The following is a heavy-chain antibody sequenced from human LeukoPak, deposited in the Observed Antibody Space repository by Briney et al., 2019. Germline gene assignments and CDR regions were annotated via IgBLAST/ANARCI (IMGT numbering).Heavy chain of an antibody. V-gene: IGHV3-74*01. J-gene: IGHJ4*02. Sequence: GGSLRLSCAVSGLTFSTYWMHWVRQAPGKGLVWVSRINGDGSLSYADSVKGRFTISRDNTKNMLYLQMNSLRAEDTAVYYCAGGASSTVHYWGQGTLVTVSS. CDR3: AGGASSTVHY. D-gene: IGHD6-13*01. CDR2: INGDGSL. CDR1: GLTFSTYW.